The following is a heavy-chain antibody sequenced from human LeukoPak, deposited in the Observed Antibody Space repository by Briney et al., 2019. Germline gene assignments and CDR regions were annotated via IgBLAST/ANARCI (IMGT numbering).Heavy chain of an antibody. CDR2: IIPIFGTA. CDR1: GGTFSSYA. Sequence: SVKVSCKASGGTFSSYAISWVRQAPGQGLEWMGGIIPIFGTANYAQKFQGRVTITADKSTSTAYMELSSLRSEDTAVYYCARLPYCRSTSCYLNWFDPWGQGTLVTVSS. J-gene: IGHJ5*02. V-gene: IGHV1-69*06. D-gene: IGHD2-2*01. CDR3: ARLPYCRSTSCYLNWFDP.